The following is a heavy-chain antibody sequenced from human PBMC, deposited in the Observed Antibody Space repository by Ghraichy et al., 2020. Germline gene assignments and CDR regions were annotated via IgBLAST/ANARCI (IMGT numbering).Heavy chain of an antibody. Sequence: SETLSLTCAVYGGSFSGYYWSWIRQPPGKGLEWIGEINHSGSTNYNPSLKSRVTISVDTSKNQFSLKLSSVTAADTAVYYCARALPNSYSSSRDYYYMDVWGKGTTVTVSS. CDR3: ARALPNSYSSSRDYYYMDV. CDR2: INHSGST. J-gene: IGHJ6*03. D-gene: IGHD6-13*01. V-gene: IGHV4-34*01. CDR1: GGSFSGYY.